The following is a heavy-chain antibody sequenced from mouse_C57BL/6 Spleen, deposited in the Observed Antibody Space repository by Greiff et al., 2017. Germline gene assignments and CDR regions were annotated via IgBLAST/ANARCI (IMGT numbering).Heavy chain of an antibody. Sequence: EVHLVESEGGLVQPGSSMKLSCTASGFTFSDYYMAWVRQVPEKGLEWVANINYDGSSTYYLDSLKSRFIISRDNAKNILYLQMSSLKSEDTATYYCARGGALYYAMDYWGQGTSVTVSS. CDR3: ARGGALYYAMDY. J-gene: IGHJ4*01. V-gene: IGHV5-16*01. CDR2: INYDGSST. CDR1: GFTFSDYY.